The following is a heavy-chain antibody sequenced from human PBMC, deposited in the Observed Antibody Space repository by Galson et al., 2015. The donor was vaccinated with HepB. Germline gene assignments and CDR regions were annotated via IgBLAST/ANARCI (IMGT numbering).Heavy chain of an antibody. CDR3: ARMAGSTIFGVGYYYYYGMDV. CDR2: IWYDGSNK. CDR1: GFTFSSYG. J-gene: IGHJ6*02. Sequence: SLRLSCAASGFTFSSYGMHWVRQAPGKGLEWVAVIWYDGSNKYYADSVKGRFTISRDNSKNTLYLQMNSLRAEDTAVYYCARMAGSTIFGVGYYYYYGMDVWGQGTTVTVSS. D-gene: IGHD3-3*01. V-gene: IGHV3-33*01.